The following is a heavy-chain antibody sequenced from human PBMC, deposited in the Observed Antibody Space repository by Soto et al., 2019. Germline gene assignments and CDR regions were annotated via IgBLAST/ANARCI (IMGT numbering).Heavy chain of an antibody. Sequence: EVQLLESGGDLIQPGGSLRLSCVASGLTFGSRAMSWVRQSPGEGLEWVSNITDTGGDAKYADSVRGRFAITRDNSKNTLYLQMRALRAEDSAIYFCVRGSKASYPGSRIFDFWGRGTLVTVSS. V-gene: IGHV3-23*01. J-gene: IGHJ4*02. CDR2: ITDTGGDA. CDR1: GLTFGSRA. D-gene: IGHD3-10*01. CDR3: VRGSKASYPGSRIFDF.